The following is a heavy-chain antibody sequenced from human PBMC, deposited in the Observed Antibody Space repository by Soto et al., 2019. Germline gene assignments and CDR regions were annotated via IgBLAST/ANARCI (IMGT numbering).Heavy chain of an antibody. D-gene: IGHD6-19*01. CDR1: GFTFTSYA. Sequence: GGSLRLSCEASGFTFTSYAMHWVRQAPGKGLEWVAVISFDGSNKYYAVSVKGQFTISRDNSKDTLYLQMNGLRAEDTAVYYCASQPSGYTSGWYAGYYGLDAWGQGTTVTVSS. CDR2: ISFDGSNK. J-gene: IGHJ6*02. V-gene: IGHV3-30-3*01. CDR3: ASQPSGYTSGWYAGYYGLDA.